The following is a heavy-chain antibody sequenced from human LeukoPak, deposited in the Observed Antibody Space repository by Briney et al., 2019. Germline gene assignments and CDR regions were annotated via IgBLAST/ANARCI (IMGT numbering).Heavy chain of an antibody. D-gene: IGHD1-26*01. CDR1: AFTSSNYA. CDR3: AAEGGGGYFHPSWFDS. V-gene: IGHV3-23*01. Sequence: GGSLRLSCAASAFTSSNYAMSWVRQAPGKGLEWVSAISGSGANTYYADSVKGRFTISRDNSKNTLYLQMSSLRVEDTAVYYCAAEGGGGYFHPSWFDSWGQGTLVTVSS. CDR2: ISGSGANT. J-gene: IGHJ5*01.